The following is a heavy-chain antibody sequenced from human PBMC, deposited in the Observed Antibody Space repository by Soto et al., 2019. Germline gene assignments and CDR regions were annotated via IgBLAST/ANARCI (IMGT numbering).Heavy chain of an antibody. D-gene: IGHD5-18*01. V-gene: IGHV4-59*01. CDR2: FHFSGST. CDR1: GGSINGYY. J-gene: IGHJ4*01. CDR3: ARASGYSYGYDDFFDN. Sequence: QVQLQESGPGLVKPSETLSLTCTVSGGSINGYYWTWLRQSPTNGLEWIGYFHFSGSTKYNPSLESRLTISADTSKNQLSLALSSVTAAGTAVYYCARASGYSYGYDDFFDNWGQGTLANVSS.